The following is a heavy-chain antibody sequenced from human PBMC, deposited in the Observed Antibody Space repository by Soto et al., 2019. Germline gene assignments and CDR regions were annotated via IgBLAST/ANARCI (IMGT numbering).Heavy chain of an antibody. V-gene: IGHV3-23*01. CDR2: ISGSGGST. Sequence: GSLRLSCAASGFTFSSYAMSWVRQAPGKGLEWVSAISGSGGSTYYADSVKGRFTISRDNSKNTLYLQMNSLRAEDTAVYYCAKAPSSALYYYYMDVWGKGTTVTVSS. CDR1: GFTFSSYA. CDR3: AKAPSSALYYYYMDV. D-gene: IGHD3-10*01. J-gene: IGHJ6*03.